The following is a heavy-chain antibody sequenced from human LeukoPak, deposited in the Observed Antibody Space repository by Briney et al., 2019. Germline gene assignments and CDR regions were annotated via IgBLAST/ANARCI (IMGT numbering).Heavy chain of an antibody. D-gene: IGHD2-2*02. CDR2: ISNDGSNK. CDR1: GFIFSIYG. CDR3: ARMGFCSSISCYNHY. Sequence: GGSLRLSCAASGFIFSIYGMDWVRQAPGKGLEWVAVISNDGSNKYYADSVKGRFTISRDNSKNTLDLQMDSLRAEDTAVYYCARMGFCSSISCYNHYWGPGTLITVSS. V-gene: IGHV3-30*03. J-gene: IGHJ4*02.